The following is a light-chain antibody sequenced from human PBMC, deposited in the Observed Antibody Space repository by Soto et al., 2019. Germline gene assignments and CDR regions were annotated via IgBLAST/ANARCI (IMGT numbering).Light chain of an antibody. CDR3: QQYESYPLT. CDR1: QSVSAW. Sequence: DIQMTQSPSTLSASVGDRVTITCRASQSVSAWLARYQQKPGKAPELLTYSASTVEAGVPSRFSGSGSETEFTPTISSLRPDYFATYYCQQYESYPLTFGGGTRIEIK. V-gene: IGKV1-5*03. CDR2: SAS. J-gene: IGKJ4*01.